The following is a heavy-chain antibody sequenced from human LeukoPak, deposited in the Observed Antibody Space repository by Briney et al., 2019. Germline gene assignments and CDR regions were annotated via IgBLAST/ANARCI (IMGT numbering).Heavy chain of an antibody. CDR3: ARHGDFTAMIT. CDR2: IDPSDSYT. D-gene: IGHD5-18*01. CDR1: GYSFTSYW. V-gene: IGHV5-10-1*01. Sequence: GESLKISCKGPGYSFTSYWISWVRQMPGKGLEWVGRIDPSDSYTNYSPSFQGHVTISADKSISTAYLQWSSLKASDTAMYYCARHGDFTAMITWGQGTLVTVSS. J-gene: IGHJ5*02.